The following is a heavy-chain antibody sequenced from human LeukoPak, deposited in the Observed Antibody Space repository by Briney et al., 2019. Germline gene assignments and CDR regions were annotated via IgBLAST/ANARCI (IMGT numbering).Heavy chain of an antibody. V-gene: IGHV1-46*01. Sequence: GSSVKVPFKASGYTFTSYYVHWVRQPPGHGLEWEGIINPTSGDPIYAQKFQSRVTMTRDMSTNTVYMELSSLRSEQTAVYYCARYGFSAVWQGGWHAFDIWGHGTMVTVSS. D-gene: IGHD5-24*01. CDR2: INPTSGDP. CDR1: GYTFTSYY. CDR3: ARYGFSAVWQGGWHAFDI. J-gene: IGHJ3*02.